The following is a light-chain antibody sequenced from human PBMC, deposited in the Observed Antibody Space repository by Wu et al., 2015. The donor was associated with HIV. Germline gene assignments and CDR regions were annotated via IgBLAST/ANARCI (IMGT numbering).Light chain of an antibody. CDR3: QVYGASYRA. J-gene: IGKJ2*01. Sequence: EVVLTQSPDTLSLSPGASGTLSCKASEYIDRQSLTWYQKRPGHAPWPLLYGTSNRAPGVPDRFSGSGSGTDFTLTIRGLGSEDLAVYYCQVYGASYRAFGQGT. V-gene: IGKV3-20*01. CDR2: GTS. CDR1: EYIDRQS.